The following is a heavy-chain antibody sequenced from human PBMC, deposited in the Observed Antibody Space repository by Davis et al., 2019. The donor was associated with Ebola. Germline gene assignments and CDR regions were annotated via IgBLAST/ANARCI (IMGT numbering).Heavy chain of an antibody. CDR1: GFTFSDYY. CDR3: ARAQWLADFDY. Sequence: GESLKISRAASGFTFSDYYMSWIRQAPGKGLEWVSYISSSGSTIYYADSVKGRFTISRDNAKNSLYLQMNSLRAEDTAVYYCARAQWLADFDYWGQGTLVTVSS. D-gene: IGHD6-19*01. CDR2: ISSSGSTI. V-gene: IGHV3-11*01. J-gene: IGHJ4*02.